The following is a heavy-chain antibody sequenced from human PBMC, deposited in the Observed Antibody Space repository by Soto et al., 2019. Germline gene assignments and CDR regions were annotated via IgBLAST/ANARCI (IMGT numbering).Heavy chain of an antibody. Sequence: QVHLVQSGGEVKKPGASVKVFCKTSGYTFSSYGVNWVRQAPGRGLEWMGWISPYDDYTDYAQKFRGRVSMSTDTSTKTAYMELRGLRSDDTAVYYCGRGGYYDSSGSRNYHFYGMDVWGQGTTVIVSS. CDR3: GRGGYYDSSGSRNYHFYGMDV. CDR1: GYTFSSYG. D-gene: IGHD3-22*01. CDR2: ISPYDDYT. V-gene: IGHV1-18*01. J-gene: IGHJ6*01.